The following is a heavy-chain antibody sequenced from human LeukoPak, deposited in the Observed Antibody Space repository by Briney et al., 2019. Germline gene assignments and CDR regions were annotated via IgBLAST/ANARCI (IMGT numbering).Heavy chain of an antibody. V-gene: IGHV4-4*07. CDR1: GGSISSYY. D-gene: IGHD3-3*01. J-gene: IGHJ5*02. CDR2: IYTSGST. CDR3: ARDHRQYYDFWSGYYSGYNWFDP. Sequence: SETLSLTCTVSGGSISSYYWSWIRQPAGKGLEWIGRIYTSGSTNYNPSLKSRVTMSVDTSKNQFSLKLSSVTAADTAVYYCARDHRQYYDFWSGYYSGYNWFDPWAREPWSPSPQ.